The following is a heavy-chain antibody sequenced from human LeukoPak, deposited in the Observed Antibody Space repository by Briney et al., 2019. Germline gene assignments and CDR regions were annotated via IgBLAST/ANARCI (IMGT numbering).Heavy chain of an antibody. J-gene: IGHJ6*02. V-gene: IGHV4-31*03. D-gene: IGHD3-9*01. Sequence: SETLSLTCIVSGGSISSSIYYWAWVRQPPGKGLEWIGYIYYSGSTYYNPSLKSRVTISVDTSKNQFSLKLSSVTAADTAVYYCARIFLTGYNYYYYGMDVWGQGTTVTVSS. CDR2: IYYSGST. CDR3: ARIFLTGYNYYYYGMDV. CDR1: GGSISSSIYY.